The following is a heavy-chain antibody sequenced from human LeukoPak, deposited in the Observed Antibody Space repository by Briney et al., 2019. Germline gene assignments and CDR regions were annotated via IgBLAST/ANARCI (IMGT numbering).Heavy chain of an antibody. CDR1: GGSISIYY. D-gene: IGHD1-26*01. CDR3: ARNSGNNIRGYGMDV. Sequence: SETLSLTCTVSGGSISIYYSSWIRQPPGKELEWIGYIYSSGSPNYHPSLKGRVPISIDTSKNQIDLKLTSVTAADTAVYYCARNSGNNIRGYGMDVWGQGTTVTVS. J-gene: IGHJ6*01. V-gene: IGHV4-59*01. CDR2: IYSSGSP.